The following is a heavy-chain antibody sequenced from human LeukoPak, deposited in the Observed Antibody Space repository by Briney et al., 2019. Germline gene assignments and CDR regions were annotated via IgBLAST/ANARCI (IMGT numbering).Heavy chain of an antibody. V-gene: IGHV3-30*03. CDR3: ARDELHTGTYFPFDY. D-gene: IGHD1-26*01. J-gene: IGHJ4*02. Sequence: GGSLRLSCAASGFAFSNFAMHWVRQAPGKGLEWVAVVSYEGTIKYYSDSAKGRFTISRDNAKNSLYLQMNSLRAEDTAVYYCARDELHTGTYFPFDYWGQGTLVTVSS. CDR1: GFAFSNFA. CDR2: VSYEGTIK.